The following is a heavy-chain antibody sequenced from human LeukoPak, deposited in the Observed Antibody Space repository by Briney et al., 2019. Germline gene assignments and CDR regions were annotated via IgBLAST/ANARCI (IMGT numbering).Heavy chain of an antibody. CDR2: INPNSGGT. J-gene: IGHJ4*02. V-gene: IGHV1-2*02. Sequence: ASVKVSCKASGYTFTDYHIHWVRQAPGQGLEWMGWINPNSGGTNYAQKFQGRVTMTRDTSSSTAYMELSRLRSDDTAVYYCASANTQIQYCTSPLCGAPLDYWGQGTLVTVSS. D-gene: IGHD2-8*01. CDR1: GYTFTDYH. CDR3: ASANTQIQYCTSPLCGAPLDY.